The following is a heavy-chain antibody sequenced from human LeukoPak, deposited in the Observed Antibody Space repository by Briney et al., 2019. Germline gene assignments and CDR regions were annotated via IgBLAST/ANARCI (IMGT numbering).Heavy chain of an antibody. Sequence: PSETLSLTCAVYGGSFSGYYWSWIRQPPGKGLEWIGEINHSGSTNYNPSLKSRVTISVDTSKNQFSLKLSSVTAADTAVYYCARRRGTMVRGDFDYWGQGTLVTVSS. CDR3: ARRRGTMVRGDFDY. J-gene: IGHJ4*02. V-gene: IGHV4-34*01. D-gene: IGHD3-10*01. CDR1: GGSFSGYY. CDR2: INHSGST.